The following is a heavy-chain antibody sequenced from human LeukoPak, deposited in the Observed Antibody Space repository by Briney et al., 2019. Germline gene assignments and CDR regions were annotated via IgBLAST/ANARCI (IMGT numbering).Heavy chain of an antibody. CDR1: GFTFSSYS. V-gene: IGHV3-48*04. D-gene: IGHD3-10*01. Sequence: PGGSLRLSCAASGFTFSSYSMNWVRQAPGKGLEWVSYISSSSSTIYYADSVKGRFTISRDNAKNSLYLQMNSLRAEDTAVYYCARDPDSGSGSVNWFDPWGQGTLVTVSS. J-gene: IGHJ5*02. CDR2: ISSSSSTI. CDR3: ARDPDSGSGSVNWFDP.